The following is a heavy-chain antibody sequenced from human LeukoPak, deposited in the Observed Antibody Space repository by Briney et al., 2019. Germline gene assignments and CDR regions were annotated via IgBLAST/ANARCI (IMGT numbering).Heavy chain of an antibody. CDR3: ASRLQGHFQH. V-gene: IGHV4-31*03. CDR2: IYYSGST. Sequence: PSETLSLTCTVSGGSISSGGYSWSWIRQHPGKGLEWIGYIYYSGSTYYNPSLKSRVTISVDTSKNQFSLKLSSVTAADTAVYYCASRLQGHFQHWGQGTLVTVSS. CDR1: GGSISSGGYS. J-gene: IGHJ1*01. D-gene: IGHD4-11*01.